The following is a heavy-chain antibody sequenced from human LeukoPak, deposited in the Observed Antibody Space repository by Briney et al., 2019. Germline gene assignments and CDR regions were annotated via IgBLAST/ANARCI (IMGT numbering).Heavy chain of an antibody. CDR3: ARDIVVPAAIPPNYYYYGMDV. Sequence: SETLSLTCAVYGGSFSGYYWSWIRQPPGKGLEWIGYIYYSGSTNYNPSLKSRVTISVDTSKNQFSLKLSSVTAADTAVYYCARDIVVPAAIPPNYYYYGMDVWGQGTTVTVSS. CDR1: GGSFSGYY. CDR2: IYYSGST. J-gene: IGHJ6*02. V-gene: IGHV4-59*01. D-gene: IGHD2-2*02.